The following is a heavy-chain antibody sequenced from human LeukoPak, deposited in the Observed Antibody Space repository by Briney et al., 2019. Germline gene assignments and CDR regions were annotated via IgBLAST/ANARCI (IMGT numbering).Heavy chain of an antibody. V-gene: IGHV1-24*01. Sequence: ASVKVSCKVSGYTLTELSMHWVRQAPGRGLEWMGGFDPEDGETIYAQKFQGRVTMTEDTSTDTAYMELSSLRSEDTAVYYCATVRAGNYCSGGSCYSFPGWGQGTLVTVSS. CDR1: GYTLTELS. CDR2: FDPEDGET. CDR3: ATVRAGNYCSGGSCYSFPG. J-gene: IGHJ4*02. D-gene: IGHD2-15*01.